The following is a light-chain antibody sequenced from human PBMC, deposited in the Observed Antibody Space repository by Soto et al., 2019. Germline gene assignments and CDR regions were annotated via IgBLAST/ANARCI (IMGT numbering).Light chain of an antibody. J-gene: IGKJ5*01. V-gene: IGKV2D-29*02. CDR1: QSLLHITGETF. CDR3: MQSTQLPPT. Sequence: VMTQTPASLSVAPGPPASISCKSSQSLLHITGETFLFWYLQKPGQSPQLXIYEVSNRVSGGPDRFSGSGSGKDFTLESSRVETDDVGIYYCMQSTQLPPTFGQGTRLEIK. CDR2: EVS.